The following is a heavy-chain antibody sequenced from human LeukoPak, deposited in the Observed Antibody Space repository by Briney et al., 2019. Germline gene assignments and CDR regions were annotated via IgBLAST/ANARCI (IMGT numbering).Heavy chain of an antibody. CDR2: IFYVGGT. CDR3: AREVAAGSHRGFDY. D-gene: IGHD6-19*01. Sequence: SETLSLTCVVSGGSISTNNWWHWIRQSPGKGLDWIGEIFYVGGTNYNPSFKSRVTMSVDTSKNQFSLNVNSVTAADTAIYYCAREVAAGSHRGFDYWGQGILVTVSS. J-gene: IGHJ4*02. V-gene: IGHV4-4*02. CDR1: GGSISTNNW.